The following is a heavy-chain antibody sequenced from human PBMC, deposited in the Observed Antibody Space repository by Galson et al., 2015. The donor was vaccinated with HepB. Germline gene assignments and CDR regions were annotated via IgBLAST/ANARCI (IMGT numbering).Heavy chain of an antibody. CDR2: IKSKTDGGTT. CDR3: TTTVGYSYGSLDY. J-gene: IGHJ4*02. CDR1: GFTFSNAW. V-gene: IGHV3-15*01. D-gene: IGHD5-18*01. Sequence: SLRLSCAASGFTFSNAWMSWVRQAPGKGLEWVGRIKSKTDGGTTDYAAPVKGRFNISRDDSKNTLYLQMNSLKTEDTAVYYCTTTVGYSYGSLDYWGQGTLVTVSS.